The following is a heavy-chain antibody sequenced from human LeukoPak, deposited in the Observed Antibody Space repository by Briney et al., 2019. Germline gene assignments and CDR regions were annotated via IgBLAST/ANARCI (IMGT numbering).Heavy chain of an antibody. J-gene: IGHJ6*02. CDR1: GYSFTSYW. Sequence: GESLKISCKGSGYSFTSYWISWVRQMPGKGLEWMGFIYPGDSDTTYSPSFQGQVTISADKSISTAYLQWSSLKASDTAMYYCARRDIDYYYGMDVWGQGTRSPSP. V-gene: IGHV5-51*01. CDR3: ARRDIDYYYGMDV. CDR2: IYPGDSDT.